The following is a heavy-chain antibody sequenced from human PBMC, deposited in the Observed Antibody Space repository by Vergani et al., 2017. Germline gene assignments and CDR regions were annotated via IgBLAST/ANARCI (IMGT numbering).Heavy chain of an antibody. CDR3: ARVSCGYSYPRFDC. Sequence: QVQLVESGGGLVKPGESLRLSCAASGFIFSDFYMTWIRQAPGKGLEWVSYISNGGETIYYADSVKGRFTISRDNAKNSLCLQMNNLRAEDTAVYYCARVSCGYSYPRFDCWGQGILVTVSS. CDR1: GFIFSDFY. J-gene: IGHJ4*02. D-gene: IGHD3-22*01. V-gene: IGHV3-11*01. CDR2: ISNGGETI.